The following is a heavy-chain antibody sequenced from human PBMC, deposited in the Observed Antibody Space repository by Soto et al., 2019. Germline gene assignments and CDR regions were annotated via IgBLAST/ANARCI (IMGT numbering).Heavy chain of an antibody. CDR3: ARERELNYYYYGMDV. Sequence: ESGGGLVKPGGSLRLSCAASGFTFSSYSMNWVRQAPGKGLEWVSSISSSSSYIYYADSVKGRFTISRDNAKNSLYLQMNSLRAEDTAVYYCARERELNYYYYGMDVWGQGTTVTVSS. J-gene: IGHJ6*02. V-gene: IGHV3-21*01. CDR1: GFTFSSYS. CDR2: ISSSSSYI. D-gene: IGHD1-26*01.